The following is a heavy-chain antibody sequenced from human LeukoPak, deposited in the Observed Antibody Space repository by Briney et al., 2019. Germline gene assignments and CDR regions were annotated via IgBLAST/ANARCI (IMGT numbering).Heavy chain of an antibody. CDR3: AKVKGYSSREGAFDI. CDR1: GFTFSSYG. V-gene: IGHV3-30*18. D-gene: IGHD6-13*01. Sequence: PGRSLRLSCAASGFTFSSYGMHWVRQAPGKGLEWVAVIWYGGSNKYYADSVKGRFTISRDNSKNTLYPQMNSLRAEDTAVYYCAKVKGYSSREGAFDIWGQGTMVTVSS. J-gene: IGHJ3*02. CDR2: IWYGGSNK.